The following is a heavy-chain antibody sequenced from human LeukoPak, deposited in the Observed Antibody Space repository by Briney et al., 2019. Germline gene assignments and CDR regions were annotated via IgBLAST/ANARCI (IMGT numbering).Heavy chain of an antibody. V-gene: IGHV1-2*02. D-gene: IGHD4-11*01. CDR2: INPNSGGT. CDR1: GYTFTGYY. J-gene: IGHJ4*02. Sequence: ASVKVSCKASGYTFTGYYMHWVRQAPGQGLEWMGWINPNSGGTNYAQKFQGRVTMTRDTSISTAYMELSRLRFDDTAVYYCVLTTVGGGFDYWGQGTLVTVSS. CDR3: VLTTVGGGFDY.